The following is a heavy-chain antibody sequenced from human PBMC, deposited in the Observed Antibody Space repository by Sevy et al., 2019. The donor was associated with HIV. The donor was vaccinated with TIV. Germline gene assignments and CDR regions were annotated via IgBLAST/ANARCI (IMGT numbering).Heavy chain of an antibody. D-gene: IGHD1-7*01. CDR3: ARDGGGGTTNSGMDV. CDR1: GYTFTGDY. CDR2: VYPNSGGT. J-gene: IGHJ6*02. V-gene: IGHV1-2*06. Sequence: ASVKVSCKASGYTFTGDYLLWVRQAPGQGLEWMGRVYPNSGGTNYAQKFQGRVTMTRDTSISTAYMELGRLRSDDTAVYYCARDGGGGTTNSGMDVWGQGTTVTVSS.